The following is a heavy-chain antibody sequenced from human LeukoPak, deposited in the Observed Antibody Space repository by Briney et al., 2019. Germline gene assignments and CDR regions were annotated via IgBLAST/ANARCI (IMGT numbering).Heavy chain of an antibody. CDR2: IIPIFGTA. D-gene: IGHD2-15*01. V-gene: IGHV1-69*05. J-gene: IGHJ5*02. Sequence: ASVKVSCKASGGTFISYAISWVRQAPGQGLEWMGGIIPIFGTANYAQKFQGRVTMTRDTSTSTVYMELSSLRSEDTAVYYCARNSGGSSQNWFDPWGQGTLVTVSS. CDR3: ARNSGGSSQNWFDP. CDR1: GGTFISYA.